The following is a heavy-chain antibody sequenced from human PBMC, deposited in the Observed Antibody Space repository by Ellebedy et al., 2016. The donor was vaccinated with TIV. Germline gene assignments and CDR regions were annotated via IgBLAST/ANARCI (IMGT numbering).Heavy chain of an antibody. V-gene: IGHV3-21*06. J-gene: IGHJ4*02. CDR1: GFTFRSYS. CDR2: ISSSSSYK. CDR3: ARDLHFAFDY. Sequence: GESLKISCAASGFTFRSYSMNWVRQAPGKGLEWVSSISSSSSYKYYADSVKGRFTISRDNAKNCLYLQMNNLRAEDTAVYYCARDLHFAFDYWGRGTLVTVSS.